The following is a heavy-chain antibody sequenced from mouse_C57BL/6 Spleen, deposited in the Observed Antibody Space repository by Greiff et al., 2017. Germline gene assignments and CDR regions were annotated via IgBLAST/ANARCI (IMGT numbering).Heavy chain of an antibody. Sequence: VKLQQSGAELARPGASVKMSFKASGYTFTSYSMHWVKQRPGQGLEWIGYINPTSGYTKYNQKFKDKATLTAAKYSSTACMQLCSLTSEDSAVYYCGREEDGYYCDWGQGTTLTVSA. J-gene: IGHJ2*01. CDR2: INPTSGYT. D-gene: IGHD2-3*01. V-gene: IGHV1-4*01. CDR1: GYTFTSYS. CDR3: GREEDGYYCD.